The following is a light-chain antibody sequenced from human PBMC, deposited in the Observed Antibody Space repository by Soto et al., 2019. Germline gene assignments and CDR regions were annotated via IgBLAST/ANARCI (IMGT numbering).Light chain of an antibody. CDR3: QQYNKWRT. Sequence: EIVMTQSPATLSVSPGERATLSCRASESVSSNLAWYQQKPGQAPRLLIYGASTRATGIPARISGSGSETEFTLTISSLQSEDFAVYYCQQYNKWRTFGQGTKVEVK. J-gene: IGKJ1*01. CDR2: GAS. V-gene: IGKV3-15*01. CDR1: ESVSSN.